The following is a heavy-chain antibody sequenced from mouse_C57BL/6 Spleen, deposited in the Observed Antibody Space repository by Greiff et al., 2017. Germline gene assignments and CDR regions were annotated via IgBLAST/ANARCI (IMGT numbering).Heavy chain of an antibody. CDR3: ARQRIYDGYYFDY. D-gene: IGHD2-3*01. V-gene: IGHV5-9*01. Sequence: EVKVEESGGGLVKPGGSLKLSCAASGFTFSSYTMSWVRQTPEKRLEWVATISGGGGNTYYPDSVKGRFTISRDNAKNTLYLQMSSLRSEDTALYYCARQRIYDGYYFDYWGQGTTLTVSS. CDR2: ISGGGGNT. J-gene: IGHJ2*01. CDR1: GFTFSSYT.